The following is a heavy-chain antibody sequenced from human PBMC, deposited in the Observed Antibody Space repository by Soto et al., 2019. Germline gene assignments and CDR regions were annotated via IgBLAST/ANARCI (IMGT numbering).Heavy chain of an antibody. D-gene: IGHD4-17*01. V-gene: IGHV3-23*01. CDR1: GLTFRSYA. Sequence: PGGSLRLSCAASGLTFRSYAMSWVRQAPGKGLEWVSAISGAGGSTYYADSVKGRFTISRDNSKDTLYLQMNSLRAEDTAVYYCAKNAAATVIGDFDSWGQGTLVTVSS. J-gene: IGHJ4*02. CDR2: ISGAGGST. CDR3: AKNAAATVIGDFDS.